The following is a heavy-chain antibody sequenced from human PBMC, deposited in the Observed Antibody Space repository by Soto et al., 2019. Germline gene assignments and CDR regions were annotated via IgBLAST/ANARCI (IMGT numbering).Heavy chain of an antibody. Sequence: GESLILSCAASDFDFSSYGIHWVRQAPGKGLEWVAASSYDGRETFYADSAKGRFTVSKEMSKNTAFLQMNALRHEDTAVYFCARDSGWPILNFDNWGQGTPVTVSS. CDR2: SSYDGRET. CDR1: DFDFSSYG. J-gene: IGHJ4*02. D-gene: IGHD3-10*01. CDR3: ARDSGWPILNFDN. V-gene: IGHV3-30*03.